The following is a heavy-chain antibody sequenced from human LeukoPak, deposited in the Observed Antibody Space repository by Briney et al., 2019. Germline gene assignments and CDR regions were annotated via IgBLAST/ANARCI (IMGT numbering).Heavy chain of an antibody. CDR3: AATYYYDGSGDY. V-gene: IGHV3-48*03. CDR2: ITSTGSNI. CDR1: GFTFSTYE. D-gene: IGHD3-22*01. Sequence: PGGSLRLSCAASGFTFSTYEMNWVRQAPGKGLEWVSYITSTGSNIYYADSVKGRFTISRDNAKNSLYLLMNSLRTEDTAVCYCAATYYYDGSGDYWGQGTLVTVSS. J-gene: IGHJ4*02.